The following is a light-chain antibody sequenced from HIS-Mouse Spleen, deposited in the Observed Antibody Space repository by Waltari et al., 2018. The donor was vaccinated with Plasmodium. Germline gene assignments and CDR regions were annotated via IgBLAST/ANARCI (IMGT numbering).Light chain of an antibody. V-gene: IGLV2-14*03. J-gene: IGLJ1*01. Sequence: QSALTQPASVSGSPGQSITISCTGTSSDVGGYNYVSWYQQHPGKAPKLMIYDVSNRPSGVSNGFAGSKSGNTASLTISGLQAEDEADYYCSSYTSSSTLNYVFGTGTKVTVL. CDR3: SSYTSSSTLNYV. CDR2: DVS. CDR1: SSDVGGYNY.